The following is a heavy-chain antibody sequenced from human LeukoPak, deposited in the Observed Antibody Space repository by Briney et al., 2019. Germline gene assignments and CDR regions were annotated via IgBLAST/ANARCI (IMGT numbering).Heavy chain of an antibody. Sequence: RPGGSLRLSCAASGFTFSSYAMSWVRQAPGKGLEWVSIISNSGGSTYYADSVKGRFTLSRDNPKNTLYLQMNSLRAEDTAVYYCAKDHWKQQWGGYFDYWGQGTLVTVSS. CDR3: AKDHWKQQWGGYFDY. CDR1: GFTFSSYA. CDR2: ISNSGGST. V-gene: IGHV3-23*01. D-gene: IGHD6-13*01. J-gene: IGHJ4*02.